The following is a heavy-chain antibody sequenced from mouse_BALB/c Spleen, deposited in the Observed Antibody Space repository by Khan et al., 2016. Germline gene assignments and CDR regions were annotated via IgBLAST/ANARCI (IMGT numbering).Heavy chain of an antibody. Sequence: EVELVESGGGLVKPGGSLKLSCAASGFAFSSSDMSWVRQTPEKRLEWVAYISSGGGSTYYPDTVKGRFTISRDNAKTTLYLQMSSLKSEDTAMYYCARHRGGYYSRYCDYWGQGTTLTVSA. V-gene: IGHV5-12-1*01. D-gene: IGHD2-3*01. J-gene: IGHJ2*01. CDR2: ISSGGGST. CDR3: ARHRGGYYSRYCDY. CDR1: GFAFSSSD.